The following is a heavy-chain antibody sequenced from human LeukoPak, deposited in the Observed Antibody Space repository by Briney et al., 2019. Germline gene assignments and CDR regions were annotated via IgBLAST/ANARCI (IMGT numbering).Heavy chain of an antibody. D-gene: IGHD6-19*01. V-gene: IGHV6-1*01. Sequence: SQTLSLTCAISRDSVSSNSAAWNWIRQSPSRGLEWLGRTYYRSKWYNDYAVSVKSRITINPDTSKNQFSLQLNSVTPEDTAVYYCARAESYNSSGWYGVDYWGQGTLVTVSS. CDR3: ARAESYNSSGWYGVDY. J-gene: IGHJ4*02. CDR2: TYYRSKWYN. CDR1: RDSVSSNSAA.